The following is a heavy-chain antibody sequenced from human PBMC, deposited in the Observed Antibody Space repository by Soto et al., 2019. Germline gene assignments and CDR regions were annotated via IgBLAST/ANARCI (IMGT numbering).Heavy chain of an antibody. J-gene: IGHJ4*02. V-gene: IGHV3-21*01. CDR1: GFTFSSYS. CDR3: ARVVYGAPLIDY. D-gene: IGHD4-17*01. CDR2: ISSSSSYI. Sequence: EVQLVESGGGLVKPGGSLRLSCAASGFTFSSYSMNWVRQAPGKGLEWVSSISSSSSYIYYADSVKGRFTISRDNAKNSLYLQMNSLRADDTNVYYCARVVYGAPLIDYWGQGTVVTVSS.